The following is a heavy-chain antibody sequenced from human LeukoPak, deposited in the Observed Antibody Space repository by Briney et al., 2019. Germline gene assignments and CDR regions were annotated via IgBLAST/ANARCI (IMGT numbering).Heavy chain of an antibody. D-gene: IGHD6-13*01. V-gene: IGHV4-61*02. CDR3: ARQQLVPYNWFDP. CDR2: IYTSGST. CDR1: GGSISSGSYY. Sequence: SQTLSLTCTVSGGSISSGSYYWSWIRQPAGKGLEWIGRIYTSGSTNYNPSLKSRVTISVDTSKNQFSLKLSSVTAADTAMYYCARQQLVPYNWFDPWGQGTLVTVSS. J-gene: IGHJ5*02.